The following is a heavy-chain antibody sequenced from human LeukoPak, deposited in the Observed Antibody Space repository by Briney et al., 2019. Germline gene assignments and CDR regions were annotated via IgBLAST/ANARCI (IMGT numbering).Heavy chain of an antibody. Sequence: PSETLSLTCTVSGGSISSSSYYWGWIRQPPGKGLEWIGEINHSGSTNYNPSLKSRVTISVDTSKNQFSLKLSSVTAADTAVYYCARGPAYQLLYSGYYYYGMDVWGQGTTVTVSS. CDR1: GGSISSSSYY. CDR2: INHSGST. J-gene: IGHJ6*02. D-gene: IGHD2-2*02. V-gene: IGHV4-39*07. CDR3: ARGPAYQLLYSGYYYYGMDV.